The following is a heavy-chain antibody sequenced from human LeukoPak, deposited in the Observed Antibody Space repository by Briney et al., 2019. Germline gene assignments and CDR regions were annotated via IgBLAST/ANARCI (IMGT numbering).Heavy chain of an antibody. CDR3: AKGNGYRRPPDY. CDR2: ISGSGGST. Sequence: GGSLRLSCAASGFTFGDYYMSWIRQAPGKGLEWVSAISGSGGSTYYADSVKGRFTISRDNSKNTLYLQMNSLRAEDTAVYYCAKGNGYRRPPDYWGQGTLVTVSS. CDR1: GFTFGDYY. J-gene: IGHJ4*02. D-gene: IGHD5-18*01. V-gene: IGHV3-23*01.